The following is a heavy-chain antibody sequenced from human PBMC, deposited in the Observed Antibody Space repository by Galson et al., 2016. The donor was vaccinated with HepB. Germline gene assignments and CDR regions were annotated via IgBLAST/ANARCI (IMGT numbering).Heavy chain of an antibody. CDR2: IYPGDSDT. CDR1: GYSFTDYW. D-gene: IGHD5-18*01. V-gene: IGHV5-51*03. CDR3: ARSRDTAMAVDY. J-gene: IGHJ4*02. Sequence: QSGAEVKKPGDSLKISCKGSGYSFTDYWIGWVRQMPGKGLEWMGIIYPGDSDTRYGPSFQGQVTISADESISTAYLQWSSLKASDTAMYYCARSRDTAMAVDYWGQGTLVTVSA.